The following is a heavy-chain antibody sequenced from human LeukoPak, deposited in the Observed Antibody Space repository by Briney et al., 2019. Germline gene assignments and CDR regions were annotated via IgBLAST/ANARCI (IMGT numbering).Heavy chain of an antibody. J-gene: IGHJ4*02. V-gene: IGHV2-5*02. CDR1: GFSLSTTGVD. D-gene: IGHD1-26*01. CDR3: ARSHVSGAHDY. CDR2: IYWDDDK. Sequence: KMSGPTLVNPTQTLTLTCTFSGFSLSTTGVDVAWIRQPPGKALEWLALIYWDDDKRYSPSLKSRLTITKDTSKNQVVLTMTNMDPVDTATYYCARSHVSGAHDYWGQGTLVTVSS.